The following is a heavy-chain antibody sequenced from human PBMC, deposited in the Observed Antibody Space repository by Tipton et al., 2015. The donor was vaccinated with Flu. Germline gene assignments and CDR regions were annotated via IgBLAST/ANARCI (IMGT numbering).Heavy chain of an antibody. CDR2: IYYSGST. J-gene: IGHJ4*02. CDR1: GGSISTSY. V-gene: IGHV4-59*04. D-gene: IGHD1-26*01. CDR3: ACGGSCYR. Sequence: TLSLTCTVSGGSISTSYWSWIRQPPGKGLEWIGTIYYSGSTYYNPSLKSRVTMSVDTSKNQFSLKLSSVTAADTAVYYCACGGSCYRWGQGTLVTVSS.